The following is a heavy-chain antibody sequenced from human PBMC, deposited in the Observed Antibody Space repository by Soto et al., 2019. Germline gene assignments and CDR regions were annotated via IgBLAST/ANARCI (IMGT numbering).Heavy chain of an antibody. J-gene: IGHJ6*02. D-gene: IGHD3-3*01. Sequence: GGSLRLSGAASGFTFSSYGMHWVRQAPGKGLEWVAVIWYDGSNKYYADSVKGRFTISRDNSKNTLYLQMNSLRAEDTAVYYCAREGIFGNYYYGMDVWGQGTTVTVSS. V-gene: IGHV3-33*01. CDR2: IWYDGSNK. CDR1: GFTFSSYG. CDR3: AREGIFGNYYYGMDV.